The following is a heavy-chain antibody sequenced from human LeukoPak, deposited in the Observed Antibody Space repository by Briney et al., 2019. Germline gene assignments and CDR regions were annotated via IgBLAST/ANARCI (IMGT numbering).Heavy chain of an antibody. J-gene: IGHJ6*04. Sequence: GGSLRLSCAASGLSFSTFGMHWVRQAPGKGLEWVSYISSSGSTIYYADSVKGRFTISRDNAKNSLYLQMNSLRAEDTAVYYCAELGITMIGGVWGKGTTVTISS. CDR1: GLSFSTFG. CDR3: AELGITMIGGV. V-gene: IGHV3-48*03. CDR2: ISSSGSTI. D-gene: IGHD3-10*02.